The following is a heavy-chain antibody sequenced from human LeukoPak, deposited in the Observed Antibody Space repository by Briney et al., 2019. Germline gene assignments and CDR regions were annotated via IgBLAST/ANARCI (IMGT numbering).Heavy chain of an antibody. D-gene: IGHD6-6*01. Sequence: GGSLRLSCAASGFTFSTYSMNWVRQAPGKGLEWVSYISSSTTNMYYADSVKGRFTISRDNAKNSLYLQMSSLRAEDTAVYYCAREYSSSSGRSFDYWGQGTLVTVSS. J-gene: IGHJ4*02. CDR3: AREYSSSSGRSFDY. CDR2: ISSSTTNM. CDR1: GFTFSTYS. V-gene: IGHV3-48*01.